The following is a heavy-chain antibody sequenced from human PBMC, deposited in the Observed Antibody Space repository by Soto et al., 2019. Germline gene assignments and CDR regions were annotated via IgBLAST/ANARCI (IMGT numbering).Heavy chain of an antibody. V-gene: IGHV4-39*01. CDR1: GGSISSSSYY. CDR2: IYYSGST. CDR3: ASHALIYYFDY. Sequence: QLQLQESGPGLVKPSETLSLTCTVSGGSISSSSYYWGWIRQPPGKGLEWIGSIYYSGSTYYNPSLKSRVTISVDTSKNQFSLKLSSVTAADTAVYYCASHALIYYFDYWGQGTLVTVSS. J-gene: IGHJ4*02.